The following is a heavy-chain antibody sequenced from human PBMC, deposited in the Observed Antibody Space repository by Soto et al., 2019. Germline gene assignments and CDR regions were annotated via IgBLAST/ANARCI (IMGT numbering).Heavy chain of an antibody. CDR1: GFTFSSYG. D-gene: IGHD2-8*01. J-gene: IGHJ4*02. V-gene: IGHV3-30*18. CDR3: AKGPLDIVLIEFFDY. Sequence: QVQLVESGGGVVRPGRSLRLSCAASGFTFSSYGMHWVRRAPAKGLEWVAVISYDGSNKYYADSVKGRFTISRDNSKNTLYLQMNSLRAEDTAVYYCAKGPLDIVLIEFFDYWGQGTLVTVSS. CDR2: ISYDGSNK.